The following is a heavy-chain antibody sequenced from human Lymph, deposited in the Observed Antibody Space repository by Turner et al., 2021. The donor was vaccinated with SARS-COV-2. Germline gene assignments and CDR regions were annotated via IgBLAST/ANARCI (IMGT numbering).Heavy chain of an antibody. D-gene: IGHD2-8*01. CDR1: GGSISSGDYY. J-gene: IGHJ4*02. CDR2: IYYSGST. V-gene: IGHV4-30-4*01. Sequence: VQLQESGPRLVEPSQTLSLTCPVPGGSISSGDYYWGWIRQPPGKGLEWIGYIYYSGSTFNNPSLKSRVTISVDTSKNQFSLKLSSVTAADTAVYYCARVVVLRRAYFDYWGQGTLVTVSS. CDR3: ARVVVLRRAYFDY.